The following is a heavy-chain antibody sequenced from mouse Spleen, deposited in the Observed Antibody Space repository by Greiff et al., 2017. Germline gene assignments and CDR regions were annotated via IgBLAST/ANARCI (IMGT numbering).Heavy chain of an antibody. D-gene: IGHD2-14*01. CDR2: INPYNGGT. CDR3: AREDYRYIYAMDY. V-gene: IGHV1-19*01. J-gene: IGHJ4*01. Sequence: EVQLQQSGPVLVKPGASVKMSCKASGYTFTDYYMNWVKQSHGKSLEWIGVINPYNGGTSYNQKFKGKATLTVDKSSSTAYMELNSLTSEDSAVYYCAREDYRYIYAMDYWGQGTSVTVSS. CDR1: GYTFTDYY.